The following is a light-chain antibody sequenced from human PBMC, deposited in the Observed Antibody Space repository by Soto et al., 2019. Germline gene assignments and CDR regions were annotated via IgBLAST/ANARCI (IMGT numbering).Light chain of an antibody. CDR2: AAS. Sequence: EIVMTQSPVTVSVSPGERATLSCRASQTVSTKLAWYQKKPGQAPRLLIYAASTRAPGVPARLRGRGSGPDFPLTSSFLPSEDSASYCHQYNYSHPLNFGQGTRLEIK. V-gene: IGKV3-15*01. CDR3: HQYNYSHPLN. J-gene: IGKJ5*01. CDR1: QTVSTK.